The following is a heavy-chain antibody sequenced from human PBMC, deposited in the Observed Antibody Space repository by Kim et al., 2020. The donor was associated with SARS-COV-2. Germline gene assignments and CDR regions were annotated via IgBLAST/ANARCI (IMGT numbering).Heavy chain of an antibody. CDR1: GGTFSSYA. CDR3: AREYYYDSSGYFPLGY. J-gene: IGHJ4*02. V-gene: IGHV1-69*13. CDR2: IIPIFGTA. Sequence: SVKVSCKASGGTFSSYAISWVRQAPGQGLEWMGGIIPIFGTANYAQKFQGRVTITADESTSTAYMELSSLRSEDTAVYYCAREYYYDSSGYFPLGYWGQGTLVTVSS. D-gene: IGHD3-22*01.